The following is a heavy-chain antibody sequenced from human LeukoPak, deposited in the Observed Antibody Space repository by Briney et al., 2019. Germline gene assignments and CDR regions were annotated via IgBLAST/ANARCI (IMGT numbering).Heavy chain of an antibody. CDR2: ISASGANT. V-gene: IGHV3-23*01. J-gene: IGHJ4*02. CDR1: GFRFSSYA. D-gene: IGHD6-19*01. Sequence: RGSLRLSCTASGFRFSSYAMSWGRHAPGKGLEWDSAISASGANTYYADSLKGRFPISRDNSKNTLFLQMNSLRPEDTALYYCAKGRSGWPNRLDYWGQGTLVTVSS. CDR3: AKGRSGWPNRLDY.